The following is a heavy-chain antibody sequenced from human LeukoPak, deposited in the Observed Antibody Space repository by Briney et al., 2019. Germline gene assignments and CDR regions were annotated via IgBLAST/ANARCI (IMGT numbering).Heavy chain of an antibody. D-gene: IGHD3-10*01. V-gene: IGHV3-48*01. Sequence: GGSLRLSCAASGFTFSNYNMNWVRQAPGKGLEWVSYISSSSTTIFYADSVKGRFTISRDNAKNSLYLQMNSLRAEDTAVYYCARDRSGNGMDVWGQGTTVTVSS. CDR2: ISSSSTTI. J-gene: IGHJ6*02. CDR3: ARDRSGNGMDV. CDR1: GFTFSNYN.